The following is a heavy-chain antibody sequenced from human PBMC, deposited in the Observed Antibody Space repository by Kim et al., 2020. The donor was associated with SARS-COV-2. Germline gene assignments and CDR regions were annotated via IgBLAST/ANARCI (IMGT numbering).Heavy chain of an antibody. Sequence: SVKVSCKASGGTFSSYAISWVRQAPGQGLEWMGGIIPIFGTANYAQKFQGRVTITADESTSTAYMELSSLRSEDTAVYYCARDSTTYYYGSGSYYNVPGGHYWGQGTLVTVSS. J-gene: IGHJ4*02. D-gene: IGHD3-10*01. CDR1: GGTFSSYA. CDR3: ARDSTTYYYGSGSYYNVPGGHY. CDR2: IIPIFGTA. V-gene: IGHV1-69*13.